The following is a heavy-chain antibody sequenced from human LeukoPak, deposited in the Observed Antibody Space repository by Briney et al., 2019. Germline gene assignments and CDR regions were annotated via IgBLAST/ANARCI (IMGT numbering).Heavy chain of an antibody. CDR3: AKEAWEDGFDI. Sequence: GESLKISCKGSGYSFTSYWIGWVRQMPGKGLEWMGRIDPSDSYTNYSPSFQGHVTISSDKSISSAYLQWSSLRASDTAMYYCAKEAWEDGFDIWGQGTMVTVSS. CDR2: IDPSDSYT. J-gene: IGHJ3*02. V-gene: IGHV5-10-1*01. CDR1: GYSFTSYW. D-gene: IGHD1-26*01.